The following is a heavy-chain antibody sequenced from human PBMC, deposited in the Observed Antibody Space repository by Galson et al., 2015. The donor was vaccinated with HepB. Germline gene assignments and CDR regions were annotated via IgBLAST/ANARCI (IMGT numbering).Heavy chain of an antibody. CDR2: IKQDGSEK. J-gene: IGHJ3*02. D-gene: IGHD3-3*01. Sequence: SLRLSCAASGFTFSSYWMSWVRQAPGKGLEWVANIKQDGSEKYYVDSVKGRFTISRDNAKNSLYLQMNSLRAEDTAVYYCARAVYDFWSGYYDAFDIWGQGTMVTVSS. CDR1: GFTFSSYW. CDR3: ARAVYDFWSGYYDAFDI. V-gene: IGHV3-7*03.